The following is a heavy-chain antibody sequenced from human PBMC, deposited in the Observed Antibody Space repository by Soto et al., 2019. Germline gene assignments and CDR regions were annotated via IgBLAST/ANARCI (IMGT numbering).Heavy chain of an antibody. J-gene: IGHJ4*02. CDR1: GGSFSGYY. CDR2: INHSGST. CDR3: ARRTRWYHGDPRAFAY. V-gene: IGHV4-34*01. Sequence: SETLSLTCAVYGGSFSGYYWSRIRQPPGKGLEWIGEINHSGSTNYNPSLKSRVTISVDTSKNQFSLKLSSVTAADTAVYYCARRTRWYHGDPRAFAYWXQGTLVTV. D-gene: IGHD6-13*01.